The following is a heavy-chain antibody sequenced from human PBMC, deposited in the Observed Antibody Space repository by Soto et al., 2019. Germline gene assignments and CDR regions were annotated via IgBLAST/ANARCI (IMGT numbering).Heavy chain of an antibody. CDR1: GFAFRSSA. D-gene: IGHD4-17*01. V-gene: IGHV3-30*18. Sequence: QVQLVESGGGVVQPGRSLRLSCAASGFAFRSSAMRWVRQAPGKGLEWVAVISYDGSDKYYADSVKGRVTISRDNSKNTLYLRMNSLRPDDTAVYYCAKDLVDGSYYYYGMDVWGQGTTVTVSS. CDR3: AKDLVDGSYYYYGMDV. J-gene: IGHJ6*02. CDR2: ISYDGSDK.